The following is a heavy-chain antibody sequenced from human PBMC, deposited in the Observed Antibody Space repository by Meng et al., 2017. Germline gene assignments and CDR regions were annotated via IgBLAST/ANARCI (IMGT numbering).Heavy chain of an antibody. D-gene: IGHD5-18*01. V-gene: IGHV4-34*01. CDR2: INHSGST. J-gene: IGHJ4*02. CDR3: ASSGYSYGYRFDY. Sequence: QVKRQHGGAGRLKPSETLALYCAVYGGSFSGYYWSGIRQPPGKGLEWIGEINHSGSTNYNPSLKSRVTRSVDTSKNQFSLKLSSVTAADTAVYYCASSGYSYGYRFDYWGQGTLVTVSS. CDR1: GGSFSGYY.